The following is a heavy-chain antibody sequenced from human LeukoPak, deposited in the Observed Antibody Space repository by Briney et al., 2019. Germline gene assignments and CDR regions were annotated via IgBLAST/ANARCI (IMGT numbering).Heavy chain of an antibody. J-gene: IGHJ4*02. CDR1: GYSISSGYY. V-gene: IGHV4-38-2*02. CDR3: ARDEGDYFFDY. D-gene: IGHD3-16*01. Sequence: PSETLSLTCTVSGYSISSGYYWGWIRQPPGKGLEWIGSIYHTGSTYYNPSLKSRVTISVDTSKNHFSLKLSSVTAADTAVYYCARDEGDYFFDYWGQGTLVTVSS. CDR2: IYHTGST.